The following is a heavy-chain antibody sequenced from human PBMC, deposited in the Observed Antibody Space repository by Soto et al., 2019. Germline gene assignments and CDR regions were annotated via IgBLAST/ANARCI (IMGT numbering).Heavy chain of an antibody. D-gene: IGHD5-12*01. CDR2: VSYDGSYR. J-gene: IGHJ3*02. V-gene: IGHV3-30-3*01. Sequence: GGSLRLSCAASGFTFSNYAMHWVRQAPVKGLEWMAIVSYDGSYRYYADSVKGRFTISRDNSKNTLYLQMNSLRADDTALYYCARVTVDISGNNRAFDIWGQGTLVTVSS. CDR3: ARVTVDISGNNRAFDI. CDR1: GFTFSNYA.